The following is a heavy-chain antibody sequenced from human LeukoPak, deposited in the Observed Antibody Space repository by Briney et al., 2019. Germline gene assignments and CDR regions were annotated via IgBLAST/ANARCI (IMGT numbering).Heavy chain of an antibody. V-gene: IGHV3-21*04. CDR3: ARDHVLLWFGEFPH. CDR2: ISSSSSYI. D-gene: IGHD3-10*01. J-gene: IGHJ4*02. Sequence: PGGSLRLSCAASRFTFSSYSMNWVRQAPGKGLEWVSSISSSSSYIYYADSVKGRFTISRDNAKNSLYLQMNSLRAEDTAVYYCARDHVLLWFGEFPHWGQGTLVTVSS. CDR1: RFTFSSYS.